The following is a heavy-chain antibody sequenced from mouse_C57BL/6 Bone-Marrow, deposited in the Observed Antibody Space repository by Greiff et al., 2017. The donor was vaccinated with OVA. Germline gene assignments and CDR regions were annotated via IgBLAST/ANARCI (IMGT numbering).Heavy chain of an antibody. D-gene: IGHD1-1*01. Sequence: QVQLKQSGAELMKPGASVKLSCKATGYTFTGYWIEWVKQRPGHGLEWIGEILPGSGSTNYNEKFKGKATFTADTSSNTAYMQLSSLTTEDSAIYYCAREGSYYYGSSYFDYWGQGTTLTVSS. CDR1: GYTFTGYW. J-gene: IGHJ2*01. V-gene: IGHV1-9*01. CDR2: ILPGSGST. CDR3: AREGSYYYGSSYFDY.